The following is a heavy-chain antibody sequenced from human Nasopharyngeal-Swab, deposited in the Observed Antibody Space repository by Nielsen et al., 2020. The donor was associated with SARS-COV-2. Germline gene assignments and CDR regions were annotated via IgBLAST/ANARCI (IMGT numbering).Heavy chain of an antibody. Sequence: ASVKVSCKASGYTFTSYYMHWARQAPGQGLEWMGIINPSGGSTSYAQKFQGRVTMTRDTSTSTVYMELSSLRSEDTAVYYCARDQAGTIFGVVIMNYGMDVWGQGTTVTVSS. V-gene: IGHV1-46*01. CDR3: ARDQAGTIFGVVIMNYGMDV. D-gene: IGHD3-3*01. CDR2: INPSGGST. CDR1: GYTFTSYY. J-gene: IGHJ6*02.